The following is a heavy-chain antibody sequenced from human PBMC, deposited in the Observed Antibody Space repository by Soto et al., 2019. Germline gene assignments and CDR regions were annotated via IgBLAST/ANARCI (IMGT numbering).Heavy chain of an antibody. V-gene: IGHV1-69*08. D-gene: IGHD2-2*01. CDR1: GGTFSSYT. Sequence: QVQLVQSGAEVKKPGSSVKVSYKASGGTFSSYTISWVRQAPGQGLEWMGRIIPILGIANYAQKFQGRVTITADKSTSTAYMELSSLRSEDTAVYYCARDRGSNYYYGMDVWGQGTTVTVSS. CDR2: IIPILGIA. CDR3: ARDRGSNYYYGMDV. J-gene: IGHJ6*02.